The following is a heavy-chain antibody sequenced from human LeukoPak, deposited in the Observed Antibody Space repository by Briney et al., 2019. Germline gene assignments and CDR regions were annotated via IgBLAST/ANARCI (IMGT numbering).Heavy chain of an antibody. CDR1: GFTVSSNY. CDR3: ARGLGDSSGYYFGYFDY. J-gene: IGHJ4*02. D-gene: IGHD3-22*01. V-gene: IGHV3-66*01. Sequence: GGSLGLSCAASGFTVSSNYMSWVRQAPGKGLEWVSVIYSGGSTYYADSVKGRFTISRDNSKNTLYLQMNSLRAEDTAVYYCARGLGDSSGYYFGYFDYWAREPWSPSPQ. CDR2: IYSGGST.